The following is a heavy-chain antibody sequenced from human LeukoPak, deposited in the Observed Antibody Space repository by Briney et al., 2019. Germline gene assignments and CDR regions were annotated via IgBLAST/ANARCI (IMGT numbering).Heavy chain of an antibody. V-gene: IGHV3-21*01. CDR3: ARDVEMATNYFDY. Sequence: PGRSLRLSCAASGFTFSSYSMNWVRQAPGKGLEWVSSISSSSSYIYYADSVKGRFTTSRDNAKNSLYLQMNSLRAEDTAVYYCARDVEMATNYFDYWGQGTLVTVSS. D-gene: IGHD5-24*01. J-gene: IGHJ4*02. CDR1: GFTFSSYS. CDR2: ISSSSSYI.